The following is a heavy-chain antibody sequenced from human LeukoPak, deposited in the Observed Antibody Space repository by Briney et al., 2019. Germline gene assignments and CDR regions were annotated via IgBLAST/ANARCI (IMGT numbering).Heavy chain of an antibody. Sequence: SVKVSCKASGFTSTSSAVQWVRQARGQRLEWIGWIVVGSGNTNYAQKFQERVTTTRDMSTSTAYMELSSLRSEDTAVYYCAGTVTYYYYYGMDVWGQGTTVTVSS. CDR2: IVVGSGNT. J-gene: IGHJ6*02. CDR3: AGTVTYYYYYGMDV. V-gene: IGHV1-58*01. CDR1: GFTSTSSA. D-gene: IGHD4-17*01.